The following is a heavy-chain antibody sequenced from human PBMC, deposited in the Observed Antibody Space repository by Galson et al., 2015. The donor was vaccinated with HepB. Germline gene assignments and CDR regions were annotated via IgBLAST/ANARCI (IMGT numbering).Heavy chain of an antibody. D-gene: IGHD6-13*01. Sequence: SLRLSCAASGFTFGNSAMHWVRQAPGKGLEWVAVIWSDGTNKYYADSVKGRFTFSRDNSKNTLYLQMNSLRAEDTAVYFCARSLVFPAGSAYYYHAMDVWGQGTTVTVSS. V-gene: IGHV3-33*01. J-gene: IGHJ6*02. CDR3: ARSLVFPAGSAYYYHAMDV. CDR2: IWSDGTNK. CDR1: GFTFGNSA.